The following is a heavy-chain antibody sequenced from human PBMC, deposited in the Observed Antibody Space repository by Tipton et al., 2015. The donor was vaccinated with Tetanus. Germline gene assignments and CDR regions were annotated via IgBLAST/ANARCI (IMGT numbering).Heavy chain of an antibody. CDR1: GGAISSYH. D-gene: IGHD5-24*01. V-gene: IGHV4-59*01. Sequence: TLSLTCSVSGGAISSYHWTLIWQPPWSGLECIGVVHYSGRTNYSPSLRSRVSLSVDTSKNQFSLNLSSVTAADTAVYYWARIGWLQQNKPAFDIWGQGTVVTVSS. J-gene: IGHJ3*02. CDR3: ARIGWLQQNKPAFDI. CDR2: VHYSGRT.